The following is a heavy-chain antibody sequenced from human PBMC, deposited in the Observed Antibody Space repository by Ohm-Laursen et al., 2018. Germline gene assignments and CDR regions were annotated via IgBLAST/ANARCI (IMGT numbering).Heavy chain of an antibody. CDR2: ISGSGGST. CDR1: GFTFSSYA. D-gene: IGHD3-22*01. CDR3: AKTYDTSGFYESDY. J-gene: IGHJ4*02. Sequence: GSLRLSCAASGFTFSSYAMSWVRQAPGKGLEWVSAISGSGGSTYYADSVKGRFTISSDKSKNTLYLQMNSLRAEDTAVYYCAKTYDTSGFYESDYWGQGTLVTVSS. V-gene: IGHV3-23*01.